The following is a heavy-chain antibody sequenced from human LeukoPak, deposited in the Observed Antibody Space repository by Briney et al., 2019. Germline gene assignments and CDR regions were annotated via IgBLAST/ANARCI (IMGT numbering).Heavy chain of an antibody. J-gene: IGHJ6*03. Sequence: PSETLSLTCAVYGGSFSGYYWSWIRQPPGKGLEWIGEINHSGSTNYNPSLKSRVTISVDTSKNQFSLKLSSVTAADTAVYYCARGLTYYDFWSGYPGDYYYYMDVWGKGTTVTVSS. CDR2: INHSGST. V-gene: IGHV4-34*01. CDR1: GGSFSGYY. D-gene: IGHD3-3*01. CDR3: ARGLTYYDFWSGYPGDYYYYMDV.